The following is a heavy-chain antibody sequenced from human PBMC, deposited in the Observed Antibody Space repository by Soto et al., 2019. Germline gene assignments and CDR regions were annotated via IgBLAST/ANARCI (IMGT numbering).Heavy chain of an antibody. CDR3: ARTYSSGSGWFHP. Sequence: SETLSLTCSVSAYSITAGGYYWSWIRHHPGKGLEWIGSFYSSGSVIYNPSLRSRLFISGDTTKNHFSMSLTSVTDADTAHYYCARTYSSGSGWFHPWGQGTLVTVSS. V-gene: IGHV4-31*03. D-gene: IGHD6-19*01. J-gene: IGHJ5*02. CDR1: AYSITAGGYY. CDR2: FYSSGSV.